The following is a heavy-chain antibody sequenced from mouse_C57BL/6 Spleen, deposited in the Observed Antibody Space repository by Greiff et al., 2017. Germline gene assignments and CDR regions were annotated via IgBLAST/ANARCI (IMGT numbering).Heavy chain of an antibody. CDR1: GYAFSSYW. D-gene: IGHD2-3*01. Sequence: QVQLKESGAELVKPGASVKISCKASGYAFSSYWMNWVKQRPGKGLEWIGQIYPGDGDTNYNGKFKGKDTLTADKSSSTAYMQLSSLTSEDSAVYFCARLGDGYYSWFAYWGQGTLVTVSA. CDR2: IYPGDGDT. CDR3: ARLGDGYYSWFAY. J-gene: IGHJ3*01. V-gene: IGHV1-80*01.